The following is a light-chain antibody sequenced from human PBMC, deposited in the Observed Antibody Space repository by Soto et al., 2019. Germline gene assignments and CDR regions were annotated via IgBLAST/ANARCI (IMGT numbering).Light chain of an antibody. CDR1: QSVSSY. CDR2: DAS. Sequence: EIVLTQSPATLSLSPGERATLSCRASQSVSSYLAWYQQKPGQAPRLLIYDASNRATGIPARFSGSGSGTDFILTISSLEPEDFAVYYCQQRSNWPQLTFGGGTTLEIK. V-gene: IGKV3-11*01. J-gene: IGKJ4*01. CDR3: QQRSNWPQLT.